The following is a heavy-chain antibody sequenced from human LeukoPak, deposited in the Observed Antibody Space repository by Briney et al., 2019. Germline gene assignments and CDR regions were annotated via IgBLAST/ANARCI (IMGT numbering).Heavy chain of an antibody. Sequence: ASVKVSCKASGYTFTGYYMHWVRQAPGQGLEWMGWINPNSGGTNYAQKFQGRVTMTRDTSISTAYMELSRLRSDDTAVYYCARCEDSSGYYYIQGFDYWGQGTLVTVSS. CDR1: GYTFTGYY. CDR2: INPNSGGT. V-gene: IGHV1-2*02. CDR3: ARCEDSSGYYYIQGFDY. J-gene: IGHJ4*02. D-gene: IGHD3-22*01.